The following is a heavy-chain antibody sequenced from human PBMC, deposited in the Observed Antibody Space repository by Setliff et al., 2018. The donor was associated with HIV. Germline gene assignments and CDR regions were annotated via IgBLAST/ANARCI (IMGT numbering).Heavy chain of an antibody. V-gene: IGHV1-69*10. CDR3: ARRSGPDAFDI. CDR1: GGTFSSYA. J-gene: IGHJ3*02. CDR2: IIPILGIA. Sequence: ASVKVSCKASGGTFSSYAISWVRQAPGQGLEWMGGIIPILGIANYAQKFQGRVTITADESTSTAYMELSSLRSEDTAVYYCARRSGPDAFDIWGQGTMVTVSS. D-gene: IGHD2-15*01.